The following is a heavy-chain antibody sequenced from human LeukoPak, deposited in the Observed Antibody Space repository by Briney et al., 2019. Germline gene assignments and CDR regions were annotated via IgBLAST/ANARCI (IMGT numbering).Heavy chain of an antibody. J-gene: IGHJ3*02. CDR1: GFTVSSNY. D-gene: IGHD6-19*01. CDR3: AREGQWLVGDAFDI. Sequence: GGSLRLSCAASGFTVSSNYMSWVRQAPGKGLEWVSVIYSGGSTYHADPVKGRFTISRDNSKNTLYLQMNSLRAEDTAVYYCAREGQWLVGDAFDIWGQGTMVTVSS. V-gene: IGHV3-53*01. CDR2: IYSGGST.